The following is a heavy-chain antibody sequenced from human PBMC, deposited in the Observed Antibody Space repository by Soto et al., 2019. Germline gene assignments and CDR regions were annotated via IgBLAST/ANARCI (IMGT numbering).Heavy chain of an antibody. CDR2: IYDSGGT. CDR1: GGYISSGYF. V-gene: IGHV4-31*03. CDR3: ARFAKQENTKRESCYAFDI. Sequence: PSEALSLTCTVSGGYISSGYFWSWIRQRPGKGLEWSGNIYDSGGTYSNPSLESRVVMSVDTSKNEFTLKVNSVTAADTAIYYCARFAKQENTKRESCYAFDIWGQGVLVTVYS. J-gene: IGHJ4*02. D-gene: IGHD3-16*01.